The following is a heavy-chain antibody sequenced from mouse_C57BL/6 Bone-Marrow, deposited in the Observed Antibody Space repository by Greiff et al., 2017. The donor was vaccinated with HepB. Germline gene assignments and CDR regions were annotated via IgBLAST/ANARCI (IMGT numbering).Heavy chain of an antibody. CDR2: ISSGSSTI. CDR1: GFTFSDYG. J-gene: IGHJ1*03. CDR3: ARVGGYYVWDFDV. D-gene: IGHD2-3*01. Sequence: DVQLQESGGGLVKPGGSLKLSCAASGFTFSDYGMHWVRQAPEKGLEWVAYISSGSSTIYYADTVKGRFTISRDNAKNTLFLQMTSLRSEDTAMYYCARVGGYYVWDFDVWGRGTTVTVSS. V-gene: IGHV5-17*01.